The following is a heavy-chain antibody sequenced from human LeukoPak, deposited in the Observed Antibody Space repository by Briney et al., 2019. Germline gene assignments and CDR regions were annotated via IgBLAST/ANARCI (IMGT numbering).Heavy chain of an antibody. V-gene: IGHV4-38-2*02. Sequence: SETLSLTCTVSGYSISSGYYWGWIRQPPGKGLEWIGSIYHSGSTYYNPSLKSRVTISVDTSKNQFSLKLSSETAADTAVYYCARLPSGYSNWFDPWGQGTLVTVSS. CDR1: GYSISSGYY. CDR2: IYHSGST. CDR3: ARLPSGYSNWFDP. D-gene: IGHD3-3*01. J-gene: IGHJ5*02.